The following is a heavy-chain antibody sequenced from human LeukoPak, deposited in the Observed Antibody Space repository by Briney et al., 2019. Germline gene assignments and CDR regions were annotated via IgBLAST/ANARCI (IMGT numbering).Heavy chain of an antibody. D-gene: IGHD3-9*01. CDR1: GGSISRSSYY. Sequence: SETLSLTCTVSGGSISRSSYYWGWIRQPPGKGLEWIGSIYYSGSTYYNPSLKSRVTISVDTSKNQFSLKLSSVTAADTAVYYCARAIVLRYFDWLLIDYMDVWGKGTTVTISS. CDR3: ARAIVLRYFDWLLIDYMDV. J-gene: IGHJ6*03. V-gene: IGHV4-39*01. CDR2: IYYSGST.